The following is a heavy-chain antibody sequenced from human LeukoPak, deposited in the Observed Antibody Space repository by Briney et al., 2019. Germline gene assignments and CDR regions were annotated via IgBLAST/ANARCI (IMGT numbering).Heavy chain of an antibody. D-gene: IGHD5-18*01. J-gene: IGHJ3*02. CDR3: ARDSYTRVLYSYGYGAFDI. Sequence: GGSLRLSCVVSGLTFDDHGMNWVRQVPGKGLEGVSGISWYSLTTTYADPVKGRFTISRDNAKNSLYLQMNSLRAEDTAVYYCARDSYTRVLYSYGYGAFDIWGQGTMVTVAS. V-gene: IGHV3-20*04. CDR1: GLTFDDHG. CDR2: ISWYSLTT.